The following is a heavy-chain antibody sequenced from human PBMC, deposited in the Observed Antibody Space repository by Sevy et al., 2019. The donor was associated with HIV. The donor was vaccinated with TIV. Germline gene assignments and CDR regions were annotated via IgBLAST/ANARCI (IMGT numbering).Heavy chain of an antibody. J-gene: IGHJ4*02. CDR1: GASVSSGSFF. CDR2: IYYSGST. CDR3: ARDQAESSSTGGLDS. V-gene: IGHV4-61*01. D-gene: IGHD6-6*01. Sequence: SETLSLTCSVSGASVSSGSFFWTWIRQAPGKGLEWIGYIYYSGSTNYNPSLKSRVTFSVDTSKNQFSLKLRSVIAADTAVYYCARDQAESSSTGGLDSWGPGALVTVSS.